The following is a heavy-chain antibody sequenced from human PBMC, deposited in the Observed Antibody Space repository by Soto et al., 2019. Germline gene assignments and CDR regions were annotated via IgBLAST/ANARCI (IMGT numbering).Heavy chain of an antibody. V-gene: IGHV4-31*03. Sequence: QIELQESGPGLVKPSQTLSLTCFVSGYFIGAGGYYWSWIRHHPGKGLEWIGSFYSSGSITYNPSLRSGVSITGDMSTSQFSMSLTSVTAADTARYYCARMYSSGSGWFHPWGQGTLVTVSS. CDR3: ARMYSSGSGWFHP. CDR2: FYSSGSI. D-gene: IGHD6-19*01. CDR1: GYFIGAGGYY. J-gene: IGHJ5*02.